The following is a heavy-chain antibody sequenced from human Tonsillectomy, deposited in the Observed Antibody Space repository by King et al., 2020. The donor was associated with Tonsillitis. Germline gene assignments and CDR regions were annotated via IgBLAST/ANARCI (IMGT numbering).Heavy chain of an antibody. CDR1: GFTFSSYA. CDR3: ARDLEVQNTISIFATYYCYGIDV. D-gene: IGHD3-3*01. V-gene: IGHV3-30*04. J-gene: IGHJ6*02. CDR2: ISYDGSNR. Sequence: QVQLVESGGGVVQPGRSLRLSCAASGFTFSSYAMHWVRQAPGKGLEWVAVISYDGSNRYYADSVKGRFTISRDNSKNTLYLQMNSLRPEDTAVFSCARDLEVQNTISIFATYYCYGIDVWGQGTTVTVSS.